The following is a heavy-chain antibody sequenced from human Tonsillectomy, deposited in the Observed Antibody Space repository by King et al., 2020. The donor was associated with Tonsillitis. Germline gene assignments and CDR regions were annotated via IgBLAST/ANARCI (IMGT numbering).Heavy chain of an antibody. Sequence: QLVQSGAEVKKPGASVKVSCKASGYTFTGYYMHWVRQAPGQGLEWMVWINPNSGGTNYAQKFQGSVTMTRDTSITTAYMELSSLRSDDTAVYYCARCSSGWYNWFDPWGQGTLVTVSS. J-gene: IGHJ5*02. V-gene: IGHV1-2*02. CDR2: INPNSGGT. CDR3: ARCSSGWYNWFDP. CDR1: GYTFTGYY. D-gene: IGHD6-19*01.